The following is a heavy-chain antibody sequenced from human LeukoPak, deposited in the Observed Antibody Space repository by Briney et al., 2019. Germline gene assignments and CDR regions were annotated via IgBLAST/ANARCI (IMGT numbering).Heavy chain of an antibody. D-gene: IGHD3-9*01. CDR2: INQDGSQR. J-gene: IGHJ4*02. V-gene: IGHV3-7*01. Sequence: GGSLRLFCAVSGFTFSSYWMSWVRQAPGKGVEGVANINQDGSQRYYVDSAKGRFTISRHNAKNSLYLQMDSLRVEDTAVYYCARDGFDAGIYFDYWGQGALVTVSS. CDR1: GFTFSSYW. CDR3: ARDGFDAGIYFDY.